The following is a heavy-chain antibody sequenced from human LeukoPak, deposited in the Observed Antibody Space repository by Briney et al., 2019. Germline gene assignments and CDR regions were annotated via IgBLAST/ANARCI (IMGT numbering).Heavy chain of an antibody. CDR1: GFTFGSYG. CDR3: AKDVPAAYFDY. D-gene: IGHD2-2*01. V-gene: IGHV3-30*18. CDR2: ISYDGGDK. Sequence: GGSLRLSCAASGFTFGSYGLHWVRQAPGKGLEWVAVISYDGGDKYYEDSVKGRFTISRDNSKNTLYLQMNSLRPEDTAVYYCAKDVPAAYFDYWGQGTLVTVSS. J-gene: IGHJ4*02.